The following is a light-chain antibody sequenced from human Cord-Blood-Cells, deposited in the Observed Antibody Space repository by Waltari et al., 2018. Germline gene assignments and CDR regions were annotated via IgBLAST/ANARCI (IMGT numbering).Light chain of an antibody. V-gene: IGKV3-15*01. CDR1: QSVSSN. CDR3: QQYNNWPV. Sequence: EIVMTQSPATLSVSQGERATLSCRASQSVSSNLAWYHQKPGQAPRLLIYGASTRATGIPARFSGSGSGTEFTLTISSLQSEDFAVYYCQQYNNWPVFGGGTKVEIK. J-gene: IGKJ4*01. CDR2: GAS.